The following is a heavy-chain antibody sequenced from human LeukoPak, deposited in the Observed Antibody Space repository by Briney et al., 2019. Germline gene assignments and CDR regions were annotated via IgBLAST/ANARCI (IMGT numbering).Heavy chain of an antibody. CDR1: GFTFSSYA. J-gene: IGHJ4*02. CDR3: AKDRSRNYYDSSGYGY. CDR2: ISGSGGST. V-gene: IGHV3-23*01. D-gene: IGHD3-22*01. Sequence: GSLRLSCAASGFTFSSYAMSWVRQAPGKGLEWVSAISGSGGSTYYADSVKGRFTISRDNSKNTLYLQMNSLRAEDTAVYYCAKDRSRNYYDSSGYGYWGQGTLVTVSS.